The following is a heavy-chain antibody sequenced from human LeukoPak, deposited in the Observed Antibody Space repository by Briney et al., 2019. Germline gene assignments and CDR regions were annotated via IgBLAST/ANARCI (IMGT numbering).Heavy chain of an antibody. CDR3: ASGHYFNYYMDV. J-gene: IGHJ6*03. CDR1: GVAVTDNF. CDR2: INHGGTP. V-gene: IGHV4-34*01. Sequence: WETLSLTCAFSGVAVTDNFWTWIRQPPGKGLEWIGEINHGGTPTYSPSLRSRVRMSLDTSRNHFSLNLTSVTAADTAVYFCASGHYFNYYMDVWGKGTTVTVSS.